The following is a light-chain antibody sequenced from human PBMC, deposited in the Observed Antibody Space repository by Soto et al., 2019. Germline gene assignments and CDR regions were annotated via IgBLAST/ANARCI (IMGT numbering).Light chain of an antibody. V-gene: IGLV1-51*01. Sequence: QSVLTQPPSVSAAPGQKVTISCSGSSANVGNNFVSWYQQLPGAAPKFLIYADSKRPSGIPDRFSGSKTGSSATLAISGLQPGDEADYYCETWDSRLSAGVFGTGTKVAVL. J-gene: IGLJ1*01. CDR3: ETWDSRLSAGV. CDR2: ADS. CDR1: SANVGNNF.